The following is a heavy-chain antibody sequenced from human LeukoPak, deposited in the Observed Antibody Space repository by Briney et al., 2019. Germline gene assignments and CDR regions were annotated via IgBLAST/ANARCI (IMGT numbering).Heavy chain of an antibody. CDR3: AREKDSSSWTRYYYYGMDV. V-gene: IGHV1-8*01. Sequence: ASVKVSCKASGYTLTIYDINWVRQAPGQGLEWVGWMNPNSGNTGYAQKFQGRVTMTRNTSISTAYMELSSLRSEDTAVYYCAREKDSSSWTRYYYYGMDVWGQGTTVTVSS. J-gene: IGHJ6*02. D-gene: IGHD6-13*01. CDR1: GYTLTIYD. CDR2: MNPNSGNT.